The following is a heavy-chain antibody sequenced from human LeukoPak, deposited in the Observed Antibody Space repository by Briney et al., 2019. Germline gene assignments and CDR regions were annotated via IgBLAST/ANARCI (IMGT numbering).Heavy chain of an antibody. CDR2: IIPIFGTA. J-gene: IGHJ3*02. V-gene: IGHV1-69*06. Sequence: GASVKVSCKVSGYTLTELSMHWVRQAPGQGLEWMGGIIPIFGTANYAQKFQGRVTITADKSTGTAYMELRSLRSDDTAVYYCARGPHWRGSFDAFDIWGQGTMVTVSS. CDR1: GYTLTELS. CDR3: ARGPHWRGSFDAFDI. D-gene: IGHD1-26*01.